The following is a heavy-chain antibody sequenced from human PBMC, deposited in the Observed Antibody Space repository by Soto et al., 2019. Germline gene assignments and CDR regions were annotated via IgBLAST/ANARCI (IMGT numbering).Heavy chain of an antibody. CDR3: ARDLMTTVTTSKGLYYYYYGMDV. V-gene: IGHV1-2*04. Sequence: ASVKVSCKASGYTFTGYYMHWVRQAPGQGLEWMGWINPNSGGTNYAQKFQGWVTMTRDTSISTAYMELNRLRSDETAVYYCARDLMTTVTTSKGLYYYYYGMDVWGQGTTVTVSS. J-gene: IGHJ6*02. CDR2: INPNSGGT. D-gene: IGHD4-4*01. CDR1: GYTFTGYY.